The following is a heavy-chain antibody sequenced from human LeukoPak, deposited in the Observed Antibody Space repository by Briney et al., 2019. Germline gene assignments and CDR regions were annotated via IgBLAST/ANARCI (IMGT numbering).Heavy chain of an antibody. J-gene: IGHJ4*02. D-gene: IGHD2/OR15-2a*01. Sequence: PSETLSLTCTVSGGSISSYYWSWIRQPPGKGLEWIGYIYYSGSTNYNPSLKSRVTISVDTSKNQFSLKLSSVTAADTAVYYCARRNSGSYFDYWGQGTLVTVSS. CDR2: IYYSGST. CDR3: ARRNSGSYFDY. CDR1: GGSISSYY. V-gene: IGHV4-59*12.